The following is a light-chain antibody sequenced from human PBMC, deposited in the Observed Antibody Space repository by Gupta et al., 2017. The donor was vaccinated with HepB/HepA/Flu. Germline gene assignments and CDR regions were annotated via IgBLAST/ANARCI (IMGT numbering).Light chain of an antibody. J-gene: IGLJ1*01. V-gene: IGLV3-21*03. CDR1: ALRRKN. CDR2: NDR. CDR3: QVSDNNSAHEV. Sequence: SYVLTHPPPLSVAPGKTASITCGGNALRRKNVYWYQQKPGQAPVLVVYNDRERPSGIPERFSGSKSGKTVTLTISRVEAEDEADYYCQVSDNNSAHEVFGTGTKLTVL.